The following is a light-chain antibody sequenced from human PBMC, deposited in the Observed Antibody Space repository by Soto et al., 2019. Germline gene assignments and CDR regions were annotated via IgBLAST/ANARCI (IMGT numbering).Light chain of an antibody. V-gene: IGKV1-6*01. Sequence: AIQLTQSPSSLSASVVDRVTITCGSSQAIRTALGWYQQKPGKVPKLLIYAASTLQSGVPSRLSGSGYGTDFTLTIRSLQPEDFATYYCMLDFRXFWASGKVTKV. J-gene: IGKJ1*01. CDR1: QAIRTA. CDR3: MLDFRXFWA. CDR2: AAS.